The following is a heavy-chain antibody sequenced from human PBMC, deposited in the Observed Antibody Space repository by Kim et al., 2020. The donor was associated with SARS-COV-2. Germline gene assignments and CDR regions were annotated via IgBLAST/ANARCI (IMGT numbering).Heavy chain of an antibody. V-gene: IGHV3-30*18. CDR2: VSFDGDDK. CDR1: GFTFSSYG. Sequence: GGSLRLSCAASGFTFSSYGMHWVRQAPGKGLEWVAGVSFDGDDKYYADSVKGRFTISRDNSKSTLYLQMDSLRGEDTAVYYCGKDRAAVRAPSEFWGQGPRDRVSS. J-gene: IGHJ4*02. D-gene: IGHD6-6*01. CDR3: GKDRAAVRAPSEF.